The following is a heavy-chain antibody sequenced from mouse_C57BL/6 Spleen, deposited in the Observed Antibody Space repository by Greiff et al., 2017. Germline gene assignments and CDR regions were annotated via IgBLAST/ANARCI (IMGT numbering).Heavy chain of an antibody. J-gene: IGHJ3*01. V-gene: IGHV1-81*01. CDR2: IYPRSGNT. CDR3: AFITTVVAETY. D-gene: IGHD1-1*01. Sequence: QVQLQQSGAELARPGASVKLSCKASGYNIKSYGISWVKQRTGQGLEWIGEIYPRSGNTSYNEKFTGKATLTADKSSSTASIELRSLPSEDPAVYFCAFITTVVAETYWGQGTLVTVSA. CDR1: GYNIKSYG.